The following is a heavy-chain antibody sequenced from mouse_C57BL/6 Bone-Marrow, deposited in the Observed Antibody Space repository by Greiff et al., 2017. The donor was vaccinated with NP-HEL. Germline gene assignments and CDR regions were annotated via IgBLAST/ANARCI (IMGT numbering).Heavy chain of an antibody. V-gene: IGHV1-80*01. Sequence: QVQLKQSGAELVKPGASVKISCKASGYAFSSYWMNWVKQRPGKGLEWIGQIYPGDGDTNYNGKFKGKATLTADKSSSTAYMQLSSLTSEDSAVYFCARRASDGYYAMDYWGQGTSVTVSS. J-gene: IGHJ4*01. CDR2: IYPGDGDT. D-gene: IGHD2-3*01. CDR1: GYAFSSYW. CDR3: ARRASDGYYAMDY.